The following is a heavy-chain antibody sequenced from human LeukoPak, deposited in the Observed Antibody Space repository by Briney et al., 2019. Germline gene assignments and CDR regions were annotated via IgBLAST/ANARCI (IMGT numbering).Heavy chain of an antibody. CDR1: GFTFSTYW. J-gene: IGHJ6*02. CDR3: ARGEYSSSPLGYYYYGMDV. V-gene: IGHV3-74*01. D-gene: IGHD6-6*01. Sequence: PGGSLRLSCAASGFTFSTYWMHWVRQAPGKGLVWVSRLSPDGSSSIYADSVKGRFTISRDNAKNSLYLQMNSLRAEDTAVYYCARGEYSSSPLGYYYYGMDVWGQGTTVTVSS. CDR2: LSPDGSSS.